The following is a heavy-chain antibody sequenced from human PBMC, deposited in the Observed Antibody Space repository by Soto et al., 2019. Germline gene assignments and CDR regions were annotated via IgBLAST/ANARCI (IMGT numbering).Heavy chain of an antibody. CDR1: RYAKISYG. D-gene: IGHD2-15*01. V-gene: IGHV1-18*04. CDR3: ASENPVGR. J-gene: IGHJ4*02. CDR2: ISAYNGNT. Sequence: SVEVCCEACRYAKISYGMRWVRQAHGQGLEWMGCISAYNGNTNNAQKLQGRVTMTTDTSTSTAYMELRSLCSYETAVYFCASENPVGRWGQGTLVNVSS.